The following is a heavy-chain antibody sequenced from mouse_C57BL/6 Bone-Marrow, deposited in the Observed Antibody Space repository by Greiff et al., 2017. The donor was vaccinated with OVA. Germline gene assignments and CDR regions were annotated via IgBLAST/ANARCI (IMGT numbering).Heavy chain of an antibody. D-gene: IGHD1-1*01. J-gene: IGHJ2*01. CDR3: ARKSITTVVGDYFDY. Sequence: QVQLQQSGAELARPGASVKLSCKASGYTFTSYGISWVKQRTGQGLEWIGEIYPRSGNTYYNEKFKGKATLTVDKSSSTAYMQLSSLTSEDSAVYYYARKSITTVVGDYFDYWGQGTTLTVSS. CDR1: GYTFTSYG. V-gene: IGHV1-81*01. CDR2: IYPRSGNT.